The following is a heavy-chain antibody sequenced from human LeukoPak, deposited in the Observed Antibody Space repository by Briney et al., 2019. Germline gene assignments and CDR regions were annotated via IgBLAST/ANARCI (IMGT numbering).Heavy chain of an antibody. CDR2: INPSGGST. V-gene: IGHV1-46*02. D-gene: IGHD2-15*01. CDR3: ARVRIVYYFSYYMDV. CDR1: GYTFNSYY. Sequence: ASVKVSCKASGYTFNSYYMHWVRQAPGQGLEWMGIINPSGGSTTYAQKFQGRVTLTRDMSTSTVYMELSSLRSEDTAVYYCARVRIVYYFSYYMDVWGKGTTVTVSS. J-gene: IGHJ6*03.